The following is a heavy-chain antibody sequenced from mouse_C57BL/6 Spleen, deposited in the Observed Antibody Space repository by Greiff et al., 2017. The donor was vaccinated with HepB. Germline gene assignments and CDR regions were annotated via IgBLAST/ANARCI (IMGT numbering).Heavy chain of an antibody. V-gene: IGHV1-26*01. CDR2: INPNNGGT. CDR3: ARGRDITTDYFDY. D-gene: IGHD1-1*01. CDR1: GYTFTDYY. J-gene: IGHJ2*01. Sequence: EVKLQQSGPELVKPGASVKISCKASGYTFTDYYMNWVKQSHGKSLEWIGDINPNNGGTSYNQKFKGKATLTVDKSSSTAYMELRSLTSEDSAVYYCARGRDITTDYFDYWGQGTTLTVSS.